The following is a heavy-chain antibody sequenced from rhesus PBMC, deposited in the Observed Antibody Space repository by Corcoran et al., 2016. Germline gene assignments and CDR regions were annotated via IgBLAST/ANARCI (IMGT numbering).Heavy chain of an antibody. V-gene: IGHV4-173*01. J-gene: IGHJ4*01. Sequence: QLQLQESGPGLVKPSETLSLTCAVSGDSISSNYWSWIRQPPGEGLEWMGRISGSGGSTDYNPSLKSRVTISTDPSKNQFSLQLSSVTAADTAVYYCARLLRRTAGTVIAGRFDYWGQGVLVTVSS. CDR3: ARLLRRTAGTVIAGRFDY. CDR2: ISGSGGST. CDR1: GDSISSNY. D-gene: IGHD5-24*01.